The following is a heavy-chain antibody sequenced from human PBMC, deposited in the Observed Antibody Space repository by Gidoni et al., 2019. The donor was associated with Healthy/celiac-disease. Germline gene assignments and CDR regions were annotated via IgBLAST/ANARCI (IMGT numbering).Heavy chain of an antibody. V-gene: IGHV1-2*02. D-gene: IGHD3-3*01. CDR1: GYTFTGSS. Sequence: QAQLVQSGAEVHKPGASVLVSCKASGYTFTGSSPHWVRQAPGQGLEWMGWINPNSGGTNYAQKFQGRVTMTRDTSISTAYMELSRLRSDDTAVYYCARHTRITIFGVVTRGYGMDVWGQGTTVTVSS. CDR2: INPNSGGT. CDR3: ARHTRITIFGVVTRGYGMDV. J-gene: IGHJ6*02.